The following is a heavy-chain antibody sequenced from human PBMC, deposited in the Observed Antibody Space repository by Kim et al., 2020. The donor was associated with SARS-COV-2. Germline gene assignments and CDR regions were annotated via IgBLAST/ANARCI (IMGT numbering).Heavy chain of an antibody. CDR1: GYSFTSYW. J-gene: IGHJ4*02. Sequence: GASLKISCKGSGYSFTSYWIGWVRQMPGKGLEWMGIIYPGDSDTRYSPSFQGQVTISADKSISTAYLQWSSLKASDTAMYYCARFSYSGIAVAGLGYWGQGTLVTVSS. CDR3: ARFSYSGIAVAGLGY. V-gene: IGHV5-51*01. D-gene: IGHD6-19*01. CDR2: IYPGDSDT.